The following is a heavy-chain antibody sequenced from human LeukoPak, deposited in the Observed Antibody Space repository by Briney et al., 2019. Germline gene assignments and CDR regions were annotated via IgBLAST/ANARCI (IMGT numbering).Heavy chain of an antibody. J-gene: IGHJ4*02. V-gene: IGHV3-23*01. CDR1: GFTFSHYS. CDR2: ITGDGSDT. D-gene: IGHD6-6*01. CDR3: GKVAGWFGSSSYFDY. Sequence: GGSLRLSCAASGFTFSHYSMSWVRQAPGKGLEWISDITGDGSDTYYADSVKGRFTISRDNSQNTLYLQMNSLRAEDTAVYYCGKVAGWFGSSSYFDYWGQGTLVTVSS.